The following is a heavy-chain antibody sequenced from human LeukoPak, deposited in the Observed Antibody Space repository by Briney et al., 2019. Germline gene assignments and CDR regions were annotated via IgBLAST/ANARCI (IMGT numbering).Heavy chain of an antibody. CDR1: GGTFSSYA. V-gene: IGHV1-2*02. J-gene: IGHJ4*02. Sequence: ASVKVSCKASGGTFSSYAISWVRQAPGQGLEWMGWINPNSGGTNYAQKFQGRVTMTRDTSISTAYMELSRLRSDDTAVYYCARVRPTTWPEYYFDYWGQGTLVTVSS. CDR2: INPNSGGT. CDR3: ARVRPTTWPEYYFDY. D-gene: IGHD2/OR15-2a*01.